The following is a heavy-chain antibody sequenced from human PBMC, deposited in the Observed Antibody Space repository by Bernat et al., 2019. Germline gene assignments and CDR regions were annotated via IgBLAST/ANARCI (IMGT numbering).Heavy chain of an antibody. CDR2: INAGNGNT. CDR3: AIAAAAGTGVGWFDP. D-gene: IGHD6-13*01. Sequence: QVQLVQSGLEVKKPGASVKVSCKTSGFTFTSYALHWVRQAPGQRLEWMGWINAGNGNTKYSQKFRGRVTITRDTSASTVYMELSSLRSEDTAVYYCAIAAAAGTGVGWFDPWGQGTLVTVSS. J-gene: IGHJ5*02. CDR1: GFTFTSYA. V-gene: IGHV1-3*01.